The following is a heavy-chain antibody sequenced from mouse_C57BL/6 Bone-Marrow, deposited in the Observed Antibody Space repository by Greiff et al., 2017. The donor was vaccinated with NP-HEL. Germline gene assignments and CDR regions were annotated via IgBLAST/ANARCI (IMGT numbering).Heavy chain of an antibody. V-gene: IGHV7-3*01. Sequence: EVMLVESGGGLVQPGGSLSLSCAASGFTFTDYYMSWVRQPPGKALEWLGFIRNKANGYTTEYSVSVKGRFTISSNHSQRILYLQMNALRAEDSATYYCARFLHYYGSSPYYFDYWGQGTTLTVSS. CDR2: IRNKANGYTT. CDR1: GFTFTDYY. CDR3: ARFLHYYGSSPYYFDY. D-gene: IGHD1-1*01. J-gene: IGHJ2*01.